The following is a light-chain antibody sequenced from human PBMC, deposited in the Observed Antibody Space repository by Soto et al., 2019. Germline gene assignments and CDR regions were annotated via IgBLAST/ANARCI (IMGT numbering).Light chain of an antibody. V-gene: IGKV1-39*01. CDR1: QGVSAY. CDR2: AAS. CDR3: QQSDRTPHT. J-gene: IGKJ2*01. Sequence: IQMTQSPSSLSATVGDRVTITCRASQGVSAYLLWYQQTQGRAPKLLIYAASNLVSGFPSRFSGSGSGTNFDHTISSLRPEDLATYYCQQSDRTPHTFGQGTKLETK.